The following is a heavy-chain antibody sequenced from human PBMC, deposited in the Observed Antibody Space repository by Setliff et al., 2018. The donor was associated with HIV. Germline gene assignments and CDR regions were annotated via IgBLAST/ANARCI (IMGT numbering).Heavy chain of an antibody. Sequence: ASVKVSCKASGYDFTSTAINWVRQAPGQGLEWMGWINTNTGNPTYVQDFTGRFVFSLDTSVSTAYLQISSLKFDDTAVYYCARDRATKLDYWGQGTLVTVSS. J-gene: IGHJ4*02. CDR3: ARDRATKLDY. CDR1: GYDFTSTA. CDR2: INTNTGNP. V-gene: IGHV7-4-1*02.